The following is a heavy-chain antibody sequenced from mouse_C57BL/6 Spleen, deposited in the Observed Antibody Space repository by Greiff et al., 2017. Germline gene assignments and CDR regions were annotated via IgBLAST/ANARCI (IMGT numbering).Heavy chain of an antibody. J-gene: IGHJ3*01. D-gene: IGHD2-3*01. CDR3: ARGVDGYPAWFAY. CDR2: IYPGSGNT. CDR1: GYTFTDYY. Sequence: QVQLQQSGAELVRPGASVKLSCKASGYTFTDYYINWVKQRPGQGLEWIARIYPGSGNTYYNEKFKGKATLTAEKSSSTAYMQLSSLTSEDSAVYFGARGVDGYPAWFAYWGQGTLVTVSA. V-gene: IGHV1-76*01.